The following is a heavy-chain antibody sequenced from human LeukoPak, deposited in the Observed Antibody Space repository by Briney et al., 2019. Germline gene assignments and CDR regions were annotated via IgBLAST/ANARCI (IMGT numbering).Heavy chain of an antibody. Sequence: PSGTLSLTCAVSGGSISSSNWWSWVRQPPGKGLEWIGEIYHSGSTNYNPSLKSRVTISVDKSKNQFSLKLSSVTAADTAVYCCARDPVGGSSGWHGPFDYWGQGTLVTVSS. V-gene: IGHV4-4*01. CDR1: GGSISSSNW. D-gene: IGHD6-19*01. CDR2: IYHSGST. J-gene: IGHJ4*02. CDR3: ARDPVGGSSGWHGPFDY.